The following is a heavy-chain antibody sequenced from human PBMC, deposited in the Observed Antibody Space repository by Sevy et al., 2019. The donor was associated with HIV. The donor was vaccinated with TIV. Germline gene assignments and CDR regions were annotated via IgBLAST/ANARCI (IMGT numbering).Heavy chain of an antibody. J-gene: IGHJ4*02. CDR2: IIPIFGTA. Sequence: ASVKVSCKASGGTFSSYAISWVRQAPGQGLEWMGGIIPIFGTANYAQKFQGRVTITADESTSTAYMELSSLRSEDTAVYYCARVPDPGMTGSFDYWGQGTLVTVSS. CDR1: GGTFSSYA. D-gene: IGHD3-9*01. V-gene: IGHV1-69*13. CDR3: ARVPDPGMTGSFDY.